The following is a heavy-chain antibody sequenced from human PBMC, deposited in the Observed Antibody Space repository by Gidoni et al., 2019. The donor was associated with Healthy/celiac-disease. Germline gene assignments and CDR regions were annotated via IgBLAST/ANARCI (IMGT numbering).Heavy chain of an antibody. D-gene: IGHD2-2*01. J-gene: IGHJ4*02. CDR1: GFTFSSYW. V-gene: IGHV3-74*01. Sequence: EVQLVESGGGLVQPGGSLRLSCAASGFTFSSYWMHWVRQAPGKGLGWVSRINSDGSSTSYADSVKGRFTISRDNAKNTLYLQMNSLRAEDTAVYYCASSRGYCSSTSCYGTYYFDYWGQGTLVTVSS. CDR3: ASSRGYCSSTSCYGTYYFDY. CDR2: INSDGSST.